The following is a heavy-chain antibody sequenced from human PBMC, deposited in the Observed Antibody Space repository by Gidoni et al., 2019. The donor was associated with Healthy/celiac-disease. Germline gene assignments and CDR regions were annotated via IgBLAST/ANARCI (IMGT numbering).Heavy chain of an antibody. D-gene: IGHD6-13*01. CDR3: TAAGYSGY. V-gene: IGHV3-15*01. J-gene: IGHJ4*02. Sequence: AAPVKGRFTISRDDSKHTLYLQMNSLKTEDTAVYYCTAAGYSGYWGQGTLVTVSS.